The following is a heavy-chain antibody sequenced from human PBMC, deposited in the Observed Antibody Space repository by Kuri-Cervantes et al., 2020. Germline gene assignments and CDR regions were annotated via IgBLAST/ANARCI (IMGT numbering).Heavy chain of an antibody. CDR2: IRFDGSNT. CDR3: TRDRDGYSSFDY. J-gene: IGHJ4*02. D-gene: IGHD5-18*01. Sequence: GESLKISCAASGFTFSNYGTHWVRQSPGKGLEWLAFIRFDGSNTYYVDSVKGRLTISRDNAKNSLFLQMNTLRVEDTAVYYCTRDRDGYSSFDYWGQGTLVTVSS. V-gene: IGHV3-30*02. CDR1: GFTFSNYG.